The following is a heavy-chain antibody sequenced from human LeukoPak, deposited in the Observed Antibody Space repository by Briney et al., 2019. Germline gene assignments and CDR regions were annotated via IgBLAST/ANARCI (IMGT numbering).Heavy chain of an antibody. CDR2: ISYDGSNK. D-gene: IGHD3-22*01. V-gene: IGHV3-30-3*01. Sequence: GGSLRLSCAASGLTFSSYAMHWVRQAPGKGLEWVAVISYDGSNKYYADSVKGRFTISRDNSKNTLYLQMNSLRAEDTAVYYCARAVGYDSSGYYFYYFDYWGQGTLVTVSS. CDR1: GLTFSSYA. J-gene: IGHJ4*02. CDR3: ARAVGYDSSGYYFYYFDY.